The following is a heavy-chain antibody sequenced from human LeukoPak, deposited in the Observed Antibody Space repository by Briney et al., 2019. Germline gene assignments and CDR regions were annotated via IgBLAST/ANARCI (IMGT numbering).Heavy chain of an antibody. Sequence: PGGSLRLSCAASGFTFSSYEMNWVRQAPGKGLEWVSYISSSGSTIYYADSVKGRFTISRHNANNSLYLQMNSLRAEDTAVYYCAELGITMIGGVWGKGTTVTISS. V-gene: IGHV3-48*03. D-gene: IGHD3-10*02. J-gene: IGHJ6*04. CDR1: GFTFSSYE. CDR2: ISSSGSTI. CDR3: AELGITMIGGV.